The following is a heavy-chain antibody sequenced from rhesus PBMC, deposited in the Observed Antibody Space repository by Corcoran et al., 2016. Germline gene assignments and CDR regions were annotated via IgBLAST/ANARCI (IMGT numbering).Heavy chain of an antibody. CDR1: GGSISSNYFY. CDR2: MSCSGQT. D-gene: IGHD3-34*01. V-gene: IGHV4-122*01. J-gene: IGHJ4*01. CDR3: ARHGGGLLGLDY. Sequence: QVQLQESGPGLVKPSETLSHTRVGAGGSISSNYFYWNWLRQAPGKGLEWIGYMSCSGQTNNTPSLKSRVTISSDTSKNQFSLKLNSVTAADTAVYYCARHGGGLLGLDYWGQGVLVTVSS.